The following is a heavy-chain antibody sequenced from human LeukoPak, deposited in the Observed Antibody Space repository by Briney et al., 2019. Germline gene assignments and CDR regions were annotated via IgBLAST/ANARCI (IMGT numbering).Heavy chain of an antibody. D-gene: IGHD3-22*01. V-gene: IGHV3-30*02. J-gene: IGHJ4*02. CDR1: GFSFSNYG. CDR2: IQYDGSNK. CDR3: ARMGQIEYGGYYDSSGYYY. Sequence: QPGGSLRLSCAASGFSFSNYGMHWVRQAPGKGLEWVAFIQYDGSNKYYADSVKGRFTISRDNSKNTLYLQMTSLRAEDTAVYYCARMGQIEYGGYYDSSGYYYWGQGTLVTVSS.